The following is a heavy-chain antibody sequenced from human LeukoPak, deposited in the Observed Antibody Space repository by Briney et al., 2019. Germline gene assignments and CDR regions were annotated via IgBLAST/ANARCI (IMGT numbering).Heavy chain of an antibody. CDR3: ARHEASYFYYYMDV. V-gene: IGHV4-39*01. Sequence: ASETLSLTCTVSGGSISSTTYYWAWIRQLPGMGLEWIGSVYYGETTYYNPSLESRVTISVDTSKNQFSLRLNSVTAADTAVYYCARHEASYFYYYMDVWGAGTTVIVSS. CDR2: VYYGETT. CDR1: GGSISSTTYY. J-gene: IGHJ6*03.